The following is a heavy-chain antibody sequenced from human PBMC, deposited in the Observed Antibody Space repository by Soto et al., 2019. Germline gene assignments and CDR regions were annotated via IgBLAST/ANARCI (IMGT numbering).Heavy chain of an antibody. J-gene: IGHJ4*02. D-gene: IGHD3-22*01. CDR2: IIPIFGTA. Sequence: SVKVSCKASGGTLSSHAISWVRQAPGQGLEWMGGIIPIFGTANYAQKFQGRVTITADESTSTAYMELSSLRSEDTAVYYCARDGRYYDSSGYYYLYWGQGTLVTVSS. CDR3: ARDGRYYDSSGYYYLY. V-gene: IGHV1-69*13. CDR1: GGTLSSHA.